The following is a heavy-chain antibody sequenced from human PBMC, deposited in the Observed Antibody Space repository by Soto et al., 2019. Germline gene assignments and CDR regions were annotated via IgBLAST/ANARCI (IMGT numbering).Heavy chain of an antibody. V-gene: IGHV4-31*03. CDR1: GGSISSGGYY. J-gene: IGHJ5*02. CDR3: ARKIMVYARDNWFDP. Sequence: SETLSLTCTVSGGSISSGGYYWSWIRQHPGKGLEWIGYIYYSGSTYYNPSLKSRVTISVDTSKNQFSLKLSSVTAADTAVYYCARKIMVYARDNWFDPWGQGTLVTVSS. D-gene: IGHD2-8*01. CDR2: IYYSGST.